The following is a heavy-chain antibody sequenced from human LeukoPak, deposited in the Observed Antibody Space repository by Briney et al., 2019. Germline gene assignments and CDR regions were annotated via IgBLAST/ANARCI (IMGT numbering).Heavy chain of an antibody. CDR2: ISGSGGST. D-gene: IGHD2-2*02. V-gene: IGHV3-23*01. CDR1: GFTFSSYA. Sequence: GSLRLSCAASGFTFSSYAMSWVRQAPGKGLEWVSAISGSGGSTYYADSVKGRFTISRDNSKNTLYLQMNSLRAEDTAVYYCAKDRGVGCSSTSGYTGYYFDYWGQGTLVTVSS. J-gene: IGHJ4*02. CDR3: AKDRGVGCSSTSGYTGYYFDY.